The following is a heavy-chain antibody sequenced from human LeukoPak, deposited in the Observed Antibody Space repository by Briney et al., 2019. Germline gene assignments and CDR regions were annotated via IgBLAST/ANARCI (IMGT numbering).Heavy chain of an antibody. CDR1: GFTFSSYW. D-gene: IGHD2-15*01. Sequence: GGSLRLSCAVSGFTFSSYWMSWVRQAPGKGLEWVANIKQDGSEKYYVDSVEGRFTISRDNARNSLYLQMNSLRAEDTAVYYCARDYRGYRAPYYFDYWGQGTLVTVSS. CDR2: IKQDGSEK. V-gene: IGHV3-7*01. J-gene: IGHJ4*02. CDR3: ARDYRGYRAPYYFDY.